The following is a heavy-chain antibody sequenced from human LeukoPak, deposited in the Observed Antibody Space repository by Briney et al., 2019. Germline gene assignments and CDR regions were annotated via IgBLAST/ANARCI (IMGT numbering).Heavy chain of an antibody. Sequence: SETLSLTCAVYGGSFSGYYWSWIRQPPGKGLVWIGEINHSGSTNYNPSLKSRVTISVDTSKNQFSLKLSSVTAADTAVYYCARRYCSSTGCYAFDYWGQGTLVTVSS. CDR2: INHSGST. D-gene: IGHD2-2*01. V-gene: IGHV4-34*01. CDR1: GGSFSGYY. J-gene: IGHJ4*02. CDR3: ARRYCSSTGCYAFDY.